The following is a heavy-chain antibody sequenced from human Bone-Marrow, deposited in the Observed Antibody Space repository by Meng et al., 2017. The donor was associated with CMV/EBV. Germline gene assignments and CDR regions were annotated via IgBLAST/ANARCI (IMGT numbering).Heavy chain of an antibody. Sequence: GESLKISCAASGFTFSSYSMNWVRQAPGKGLEWVSSISSSSSYIYYADSVKGRFTISRDNSKNTLYLQMGSLRAEDMAVYYCARDLGPADSSGFSAPVLDYWGQGTLVTVSS. CDR1: GFTFSSYS. J-gene: IGHJ4*02. CDR2: ISSSSSYI. CDR3: ARDLGPADSSGFSAPVLDY. V-gene: IGHV3-21*01. D-gene: IGHD3-22*01.